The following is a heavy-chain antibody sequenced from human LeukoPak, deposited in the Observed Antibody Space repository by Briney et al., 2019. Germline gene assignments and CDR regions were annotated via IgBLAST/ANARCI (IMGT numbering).Heavy chain of an antibody. CDR3: AREVNEPASTDAFDI. Sequence: SQTLSLTCTVSGGSISSDNYFWSWIRQHPGKGREWLGYIYHSGSAYYNPSLKTRLTISVDTSQDQFSLKLNSVIAADTAVYYCAREVNEPASTDAFDIWGQGTMVTVSS. J-gene: IGHJ3*02. V-gene: IGHV4-31*03. CDR1: GGSISSDNYF. D-gene: IGHD2-15*01. CDR2: IYHSGSA.